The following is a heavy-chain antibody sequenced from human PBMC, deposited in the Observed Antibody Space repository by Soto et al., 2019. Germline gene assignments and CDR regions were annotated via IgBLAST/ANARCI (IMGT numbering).Heavy chain of an antibody. CDR2: ISAYNGNT. V-gene: IGHV1-18*01. Sequence: SVKDSCKASGYMFITYGINWGRQAPGQGLEWMGWISAYNGNTKYAQNLQGRVTMTTDASTSTAYMEMRSLRSDDTAVYYCARDLDGSGSYYTDYWGPGTLVTVSS. CDR3: ARDLDGSGSYYTDY. D-gene: IGHD3-10*01. J-gene: IGHJ4*02. CDR1: GYMFITYG.